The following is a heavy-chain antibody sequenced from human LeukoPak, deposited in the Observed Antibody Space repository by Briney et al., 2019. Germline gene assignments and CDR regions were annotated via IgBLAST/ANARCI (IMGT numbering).Heavy chain of an antibody. V-gene: IGHV3-23*01. J-gene: IGHJ4*02. CDR1: GFTFSSIA. CDR3: ARISVVSRSGPLDY. Sequence: ESLTLSCAASGFTFSSIALTWVRHAPAKGLELVSTSRSGAYTYYADSGKGRLSVSRDNYKHTLYLEMHSLRAEDAAVYYCARISVVSRSGPLDYWGQGTLVSVPS. D-gene: IGHD3-10*01. CDR2: SRSGAYT.